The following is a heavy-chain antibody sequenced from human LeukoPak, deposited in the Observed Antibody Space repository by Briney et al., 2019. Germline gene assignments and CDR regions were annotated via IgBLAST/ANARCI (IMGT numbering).Heavy chain of an antibody. Sequence: GASVKVSCKASGGTFSSYAISWVRQAPGQGLEWMGGIIPIFGTANYAQKLQGRVTMTADTSTSTAYMELRSLRSDDTAVYYCARAWTMVRGVINAFDIWGQGTMVTVSS. D-gene: IGHD3-10*01. V-gene: IGHV1-69*06. J-gene: IGHJ3*02. CDR1: GGTFSSYA. CDR3: ARAWTMVRGVINAFDI. CDR2: IIPIFGTA.